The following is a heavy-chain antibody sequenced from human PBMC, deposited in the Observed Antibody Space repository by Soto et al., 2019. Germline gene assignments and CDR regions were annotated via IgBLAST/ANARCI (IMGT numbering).Heavy chain of an antibody. CDR3: TTDPYYDFWSGYYSSLGLDAFDI. D-gene: IGHD3-3*01. V-gene: IGHV3-15*01. CDR1: GFTFSNAW. J-gene: IGHJ3*02. Sequence: GGSLRLSCAASGFTFSNAWMSWVRQAPGKGLEWVGRIKSKTDGGTTDYAAPVKGRFTISRDDSKNTLYLQMNSLKTEDTAVYYCTTDPYYDFWSGYYSSLGLDAFDIWGQGTMVTVSS. CDR2: IKSKTDGGTT.